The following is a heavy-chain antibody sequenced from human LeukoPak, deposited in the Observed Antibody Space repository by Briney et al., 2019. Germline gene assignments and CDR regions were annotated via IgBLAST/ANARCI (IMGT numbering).Heavy chain of an antibody. J-gene: IGHJ3*02. CDR1: GVSISSYY. D-gene: IGHD6-19*01. CDR2: ICCSGST. V-gene: IGHV4-59*08. CDR3: ARHWLTDPFDI. Sequence: PSETLSLTCTVSGVSISSYYWSWIRQPPGKGLEWIGYICCSGSTNYNPSLKSRVTISVDTSKNQFSLKLSSVTAADTAVYYCARHWLTDPFDIWGQGTMVTVSS.